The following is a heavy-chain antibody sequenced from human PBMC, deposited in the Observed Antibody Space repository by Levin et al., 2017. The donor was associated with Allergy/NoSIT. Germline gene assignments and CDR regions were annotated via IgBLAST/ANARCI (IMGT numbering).Heavy chain of an antibody. D-gene: IGHD6-6*01. CDR3: ARGAYSSSFSAFDI. V-gene: IGHV3-30-3*01. CDR1: GFTFSSYA. Sequence: GGSLRLSCAASGFTFSSYAMHWVRQAPGKGLEWVAVISYDGSNKYYADSVKGRFTISRDNSKNTLYLQMNSLRAEDTAVYYCARGAYSSSFSAFDIWGQGTMVTVSS. J-gene: IGHJ3*02. CDR2: ISYDGSNK.